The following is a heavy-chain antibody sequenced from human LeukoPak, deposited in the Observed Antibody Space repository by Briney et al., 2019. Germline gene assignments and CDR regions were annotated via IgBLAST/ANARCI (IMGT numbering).Heavy chain of an antibody. D-gene: IGHD6-13*01. CDR1: GFTFSRYT. CDR2: ISSSGYYI. CDR3: ARVGVAAAGKGYYGMDV. J-gene: IGHJ6*02. Sequence: GGSLRLSCAASGFTFSRYTMNWVRQAPGKGLEWVSSISSSGYYIYQADSVKGRFTISRDNAKNSLYLQMNSLRAEDTAVYYCARVGVAAAGKGYYGMDVWGQGTTVTVSS. V-gene: IGHV3-21*01.